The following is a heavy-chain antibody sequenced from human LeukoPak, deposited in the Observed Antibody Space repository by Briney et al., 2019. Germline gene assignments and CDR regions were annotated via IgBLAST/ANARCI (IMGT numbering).Heavy chain of an antibody. D-gene: IGHD1-14*01. Sequence: GESLKISCKGSGSSFPNYWIAWVRQMPGKVLELMGIIYPGDSDTKYSPSSQGQVTISADKSISTAYLQWSSLKASDTAMYYCARLPSGGTGVNFDFCAQGTLVTVSS. CDR3: ARLPSGGTGVNFDF. V-gene: IGHV5-51*01. J-gene: IGHJ4*02. CDR1: GSSFPNYW. CDR2: IYPGDSDT.